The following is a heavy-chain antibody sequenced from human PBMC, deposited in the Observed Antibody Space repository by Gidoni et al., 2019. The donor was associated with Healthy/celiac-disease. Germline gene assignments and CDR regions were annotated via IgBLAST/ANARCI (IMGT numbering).Heavy chain of an antibody. J-gene: IGHJ4*02. V-gene: IGHV1-69*08. D-gene: IGHD3-9*01. CDR2: IIHTLGIA. CDR1: GGTFSRYT. Sequence: QVQLVQSGAEVKKPGSSVKVSCKASGGTFSRYTISWVRQAPGQGLEWMGRIIHTLGIANYAQKFQGRVTIPADKSTSTAYMELSSLRSEDTAVYYCARDDILTGSLYYFDYWGQGTLVTVSS. CDR3: ARDDILTGSLYYFDY.